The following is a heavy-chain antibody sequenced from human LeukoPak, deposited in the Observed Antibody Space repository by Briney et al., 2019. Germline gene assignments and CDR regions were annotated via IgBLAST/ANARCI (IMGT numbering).Heavy chain of an antibody. CDR1: GGSISGSGYY. CDR3: ARLDYGDSGSFDY. CDR2: IYYNEDT. Sequence: SETLSLTCTVSGGSISGSGYYWGWIRQPPGKGLEWIGNIYYNEDTYYNPSLKSRVTISLDMSRNQFSLKMRSVTAADTAVYYCARLDYGDSGSFDYWGQGTLVTVSS. J-gene: IGHJ4*02. D-gene: IGHD4-17*01. V-gene: IGHV4-39*01.